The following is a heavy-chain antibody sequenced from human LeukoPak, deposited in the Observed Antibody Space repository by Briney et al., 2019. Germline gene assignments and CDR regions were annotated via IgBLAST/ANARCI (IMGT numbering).Heavy chain of an antibody. Sequence: GGSLRLSCAASGFPFSTYWMSWVRQAPGKGLEWVANIKQDGTDKYFVGSVRGRFTISRDNAKNSLFLQMDSLRAEDTAVYYCARSYLLDYWGQGTLVTVSS. CDR1: GFPFSTYW. CDR3: ARSYLLDY. CDR2: IKQDGTDK. J-gene: IGHJ4*02. V-gene: IGHV3-7*01. D-gene: IGHD2/OR15-2a*01.